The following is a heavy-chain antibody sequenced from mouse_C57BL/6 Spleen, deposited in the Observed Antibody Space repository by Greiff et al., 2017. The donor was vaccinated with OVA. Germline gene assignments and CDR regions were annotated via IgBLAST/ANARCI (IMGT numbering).Heavy chain of an antibody. CDR1: GFSLTSYG. Sequence: VLLVESGPGLVQPSPSLSISCTASGFSLTSYGVHWVRQSPGQGLEWLGVIWSGGGTDYNAAFIPSLSISKDNSKSQVFFKMNRLQADDTAIYYCARKEGLYYDYGAWFAYWGQGTLVTVSA. CDR3: ARKEGLYYDYGAWFAY. D-gene: IGHD2-4*01. CDR2: IWSGGGT. J-gene: IGHJ3*01. V-gene: IGHV2-2*01.